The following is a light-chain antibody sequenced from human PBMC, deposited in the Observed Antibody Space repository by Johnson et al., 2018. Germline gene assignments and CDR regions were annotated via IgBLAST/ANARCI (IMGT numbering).Light chain of an antibody. CDR3: GIWDSSLRAGNC. CDR2: ENN. V-gene: IGLV1-51*02. J-gene: IGLJ1*01. CDR1: SSNIGNNY. Sequence: QSVLTQPPSVSAAPGQKVTISCSGSSSNIGNNYVSWYQQLPGTAPKLLIYENNKRPSGIPDRFSGSKSGKSATLGSTGLTTGDEADYHCGIWDSSLRAGNCFGTGTKVTVL.